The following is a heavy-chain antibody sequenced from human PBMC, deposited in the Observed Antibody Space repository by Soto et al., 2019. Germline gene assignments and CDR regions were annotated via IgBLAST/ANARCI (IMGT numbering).Heavy chain of an antibody. Sequence: QLQLVQSGAEVKKPGSSVNVSCKTSGGSFSSNTITWVRQSPGQGLEWMGGIIPFYGTSNYAQKLQGRVLITADESTTTVYMELRRLRYEDTAVYYCARDVLLVGVSATRAGGWLDPWGEGTLVPASS. J-gene: IGHJ5*02. CDR1: GGSFSSNT. CDR3: ARDVLLVGVSATRAGGWLDP. V-gene: IGHV1-69*01. CDR2: IIPFYGTS. D-gene: IGHD2-15*01.